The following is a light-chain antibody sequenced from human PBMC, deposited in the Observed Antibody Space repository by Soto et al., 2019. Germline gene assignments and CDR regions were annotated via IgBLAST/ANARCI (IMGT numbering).Light chain of an antibody. CDR3: QHYNSYSAA. V-gene: IGKV1-5*03. J-gene: IGKJ1*01. CDR1: QTISSW. CDR2: KAS. Sequence: DIPMTQSPSTLSGSVGDRVTITCRASQTISSWLAWYQQKPGKAPKLLIYKASTLKSGVPSRFSGSGSGTEFTLTISSLQPDAFATDYCQHYNSYSAAFGQGTKVEL.